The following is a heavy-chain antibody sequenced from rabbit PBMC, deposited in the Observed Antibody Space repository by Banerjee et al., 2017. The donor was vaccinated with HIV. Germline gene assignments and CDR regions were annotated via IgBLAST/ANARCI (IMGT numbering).Heavy chain of an antibody. CDR2: IYAGSSGST. Sequence: QEQLEESGGGLVTPGGNLTLTCTASGFDVSSYYMSWVRQAPGRGLEWIACIYAGSSGSTYYASWAKGRFTISKTSSTTVTLQMTSLTAADTATYFCARGYAGYAGYGYAMDYFNLWGPGTLVTVS. CDR3: ARGYAGYAGYGYAMDYFNL. J-gene: IGHJ4*01. D-gene: IGHD6-1*01. V-gene: IGHV1S45*01. CDR1: GFDVSSYYM.